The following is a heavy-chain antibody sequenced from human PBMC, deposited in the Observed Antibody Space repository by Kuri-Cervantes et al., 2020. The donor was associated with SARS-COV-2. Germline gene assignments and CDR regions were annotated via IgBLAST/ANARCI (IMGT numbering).Heavy chain of an antibody. CDR2: ISGIGGST. CDR1: GFTFSSYA. Sequence: GESLKISCAASGFTFSSYAMSWVRQAPGKGLEWVSAISGIGGSTYYADSVKGRFTISRDNSKNTLYLQMNSLRAEDTAVYYCAEASSGWYIVGWFDPWGQGTLVTVSS. D-gene: IGHD6-19*01. V-gene: IGHV3-23*01. J-gene: IGHJ5*02. CDR3: AEASSGWYIVGWFDP.